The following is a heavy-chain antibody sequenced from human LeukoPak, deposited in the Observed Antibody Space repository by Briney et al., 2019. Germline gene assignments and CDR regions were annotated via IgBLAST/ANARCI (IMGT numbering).Heavy chain of an antibody. J-gene: IGHJ6*03. CDR3: ARFRSFGYLDYYYMDV. CDR2: IYTSGST. CDR1: GGPISSYY. D-gene: IGHD3-16*01. Sequence: PSETLSLTCTVSGGPISSYYWSWIRQPAGKGLEWIGRIYTSGSTNYNPSLKSRVTMSVDTSKNQFSLKLSSVTAADTAVYYCARFRSFGYLDYYYMDVWGKGTTVTVSS. V-gene: IGHV4-4*07.